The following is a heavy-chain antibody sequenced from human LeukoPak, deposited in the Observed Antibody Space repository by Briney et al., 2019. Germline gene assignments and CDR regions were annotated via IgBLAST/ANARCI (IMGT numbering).Heavy chain of an antibody. V-gene: IGHV4-34*01. D-gene: IGHD3-3*01. CDR1: GGSFSGYY. CDR3: ARAQNYDFWSGSPRYYYMDV. Sequence: SETLSLTCAVYGGSFSGYYWSWIRQPLGKGLEGIGEINHSGSTNYNPSLKSRVTISVDTSKNQFSLQLSSVTAADKAVYYCARAQNYDFWSGSPRYYYMDVWGKGTTVTVSS. CDR2: INHSGST. J-gene: IGHJ6*03.